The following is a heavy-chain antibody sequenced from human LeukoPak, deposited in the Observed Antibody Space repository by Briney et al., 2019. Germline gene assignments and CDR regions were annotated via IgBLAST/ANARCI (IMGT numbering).Heavy chain of an antibody. CDR1: GFTVSSNY. CDR3: ARLVAYYYGMDV. V-gene: IGHV3-66*04. CDR2: IYSGGST. J-gene: IGHJ6*02. Sequence: GSLRLSCAASGFTVSSNYMSWVRQAPGKGLEWVSVIYSGGSTYYADSVKGRFTISRDNSKNTLYLQMNSLRAEDTAVYYCARLVAYYYGMDVWGQGTTVTVSS. D-gene: IGHD6-6*01.